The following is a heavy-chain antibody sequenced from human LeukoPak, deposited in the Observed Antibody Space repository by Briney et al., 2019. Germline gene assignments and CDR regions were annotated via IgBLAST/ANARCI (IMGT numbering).Heavy chain of an antibody. V-gene: IGHV3-43*02. D-gene: IGHD6-13*01. CDR1: GFTFDDYA. CDR3: AKSPRSSWYRGYYFDY. CDR2: ISGDGGST. J-gene: IGHJ4*02. Sequence: GGSLRLSSAAPGFTFDDYAMHWVRQAPGKGLEWVSLISGDGGSTYYADSVKGRFTISRDNSKNSLYLQMNSLRTEDTALYYCAKSPRSSWYRGYYFDYWGQGTLVTVSS.